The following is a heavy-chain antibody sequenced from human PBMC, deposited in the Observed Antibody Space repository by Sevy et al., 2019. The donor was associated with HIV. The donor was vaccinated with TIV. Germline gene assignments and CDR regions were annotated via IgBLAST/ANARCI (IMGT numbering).Heavy chain of an antibody. CDR3: TTGGGSITVAGTPFDY. Sequence: GGSLRLSCATSGFNFNNTWMSWVRQAPGKGLEWVGRVKSEVDGGTRDYAAPVRGRFTMSRDDSRSTLYLQKDTLTSEDTAVYYCTTGGGSITVAGTPFDYWGQGTQVTVSS. J-gene: IGHJ4*02. CDR2: VKSEVDGGTR. D-gene: IGHD6-19*01. CDR1: GFNFNNTW. V-gene: IGHV3-15*01.